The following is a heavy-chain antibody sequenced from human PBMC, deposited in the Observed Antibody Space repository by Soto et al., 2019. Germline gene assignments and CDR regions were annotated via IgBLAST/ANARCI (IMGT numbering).Heavy chain of an antibody. Sequence: SVTLSLTCSVSRGAISSTSYYWGWTRQPPGKRLEWSGSIYYSGSTYYNPSLKSRVTISVNTSKNQFSLKLSSVTAADTAVYYCARLYYGSGSYYKYYYYGMGVWGQGTTVT. CDR1: RGAISSTSYY. V-gene: IGHV4-39*01. J-gene: IGHJ6*02. CDR3: ARLYYGSGSYYKYYYYGMGV. CDR2: IYYSGST. D-gene: IGHD3-10*01.